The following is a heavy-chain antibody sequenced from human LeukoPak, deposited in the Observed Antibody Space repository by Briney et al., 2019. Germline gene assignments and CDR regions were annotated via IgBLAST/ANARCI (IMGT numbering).Heavy chain of an antibody. D-gene: IGHD1/OR15-1a*01. CDR3: ARSIIGTRSKFDY. CDR2: VYYSGST. Sequence: PSETLSLTCTVSGGSISSSSDFWGWIRQPPGKGLEWIGYVYYSGSTNYNPSLKSRVTISVDTSKNHFSLKLSSVTAADTAVYSCARSIIGTRSKFDYWGQGTLCAVSS. V-gene: IGHV4-61*05. CDR1: GGSISSSSDF. J-gene: IGHJ4*02.